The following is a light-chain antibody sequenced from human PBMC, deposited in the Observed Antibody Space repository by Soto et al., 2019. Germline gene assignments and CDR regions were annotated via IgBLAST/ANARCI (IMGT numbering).Light chain of an antibody. V-gene: IGKV1-33*01. CDR2: DAS. CDR1: QDISNY. Sequence: DIQMTQSPSSLSASVGDRVTITCQASQDISNYLNWYQQKPGKAPKLLIYDASNLETGVPSRFSGSGSGTDFTFTISSLQPEDIATYYCQQYDNLPPGTFGQGTKVHIK. J-gene: IGKJ1*01. CDR3: QQYDNLPPGT.